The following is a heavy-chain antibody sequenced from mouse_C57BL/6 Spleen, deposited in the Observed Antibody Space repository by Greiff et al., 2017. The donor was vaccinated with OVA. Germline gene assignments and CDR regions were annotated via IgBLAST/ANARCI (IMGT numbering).Heavy chain of an antibody. D-gene: IGHD2-5*01. V-gene: IGHV1-74*01. J-gene: IGHJ1*03. CDR3: AILTCYSNYVGYFDV. CDR1: GYTFTSYW. Sequence: QVQLQQPGAELVKPGASVKVSCKASGYTFTSYWMHWVKQRPGQGLEWIGRIHPSDSDTNYNQKFKGKATLTVDKSSSTAYMQLSSLTSEDSAVYYCAILTCYSNYVGYFDVWGTGTTVTVSS. CDR2: IHPSDSDT.